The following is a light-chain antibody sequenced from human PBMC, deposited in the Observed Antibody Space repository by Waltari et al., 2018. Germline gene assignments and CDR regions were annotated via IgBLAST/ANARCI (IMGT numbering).Light chain of an antibody. CDR1: VLAKNS. CDR2: KDT. V-gene: IGLV3-27*01. CDR3: YSAADNTWV. Sequence: SYELTQPSSVSVSPGQTARIACSGDVLAKNSARGFQRKPGQAPVILLYKDTARASEIPERFSGSKSGTTVTLTISGAQVEDEADYHCYSAADNTWVFGGGTKLTVL. J-gene: IGLJ3*02.